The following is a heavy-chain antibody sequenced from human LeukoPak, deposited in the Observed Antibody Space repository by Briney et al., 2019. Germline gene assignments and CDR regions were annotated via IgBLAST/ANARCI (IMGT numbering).Heavy chain of an antibody. Sequence: GASVKVSCKASGGTFSSYAISWVRQAPGQGLEWMGGIIPIFGTANYAQKFQGRVTITADESTSTAYMELSSLRSEDTAVYYCARGNVVVVAATDYYYYYMDVWGKGTTVTISS. J-gene: IGHJ6*03. CDR3: ARGNVVVVAATDYYYYYMDV. CDR1: GGTFSSYA. D-gene: IGHD2-15*01. V-gene: IGHV1-69*13. CDR2: IIPIFGTA.